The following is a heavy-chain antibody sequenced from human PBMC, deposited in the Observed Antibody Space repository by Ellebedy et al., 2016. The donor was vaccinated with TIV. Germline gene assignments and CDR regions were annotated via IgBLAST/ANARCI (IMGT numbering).Heavy chain of an antibody. CDR1: GFTFSRSW. J-gene: IGHJ4*02. Sequence: LSLTCAASGFTFSRSWMHWVRQAPGKGPVWLSRINSGGSSTSYADSMKGRFTVSRDNAKSSLYLHLSSLGAEDTAVYYCARNSGWSIDYWGLGTLVTVSS. D-gene: IGHD6-19*01. CDR2: INSGGSST. CDR3: ARNSGWSIDY. V-gene: IGHV3-74*01.